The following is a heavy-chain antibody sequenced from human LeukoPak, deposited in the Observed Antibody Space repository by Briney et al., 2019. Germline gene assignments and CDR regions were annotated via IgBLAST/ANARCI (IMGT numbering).Heavy chain of an antibody. CDR3: AKDIAARPGYNWFDP. Sequence: GGSLRLSCAASGCTFSSYAMSWVRQAPGKRLEWVSAISGSGGSTYYADPVKGRFTTPSDKSKNTQHPQKNNLTTQDTAVYYCAKDIAARPGYNWFDPWGQGTLVTVSS. CDR2: ISGSGGST. J-gene: IGHJ5*02. CDR1: GCTFSSYA. D-gene: IGHD6-6*01. V-gene: IGHV3-23*01.